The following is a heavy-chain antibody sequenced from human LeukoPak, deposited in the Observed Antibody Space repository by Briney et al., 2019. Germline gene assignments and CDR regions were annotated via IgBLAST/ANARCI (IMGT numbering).Heavy chain of an antibody. CDR2: ISSSSSTI. Sequence: GGSLRLSCAASGFTFSSYSMNWVRQAPGKGLEWVSYISSSSSTIYYADSVKGRFTISRDNAKNSLYLQMNSLRAEDTAVYYCARDSSSDYHYYYYMDVWGKGTTVTVSS. CDR3: ARDSSSDYHYYYYMDV. CDR1: GFTFSSYS. J-gene: IGHJ6*03. D-gene: IGHD3-10*01. V-gene: IGHV3-48*04.